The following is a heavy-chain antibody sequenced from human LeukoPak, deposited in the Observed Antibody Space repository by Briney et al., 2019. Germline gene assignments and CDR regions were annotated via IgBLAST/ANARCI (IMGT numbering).Heavy chain of an antibody. CDR3: ARGRSSGWMANWFDP. V-gene: IGHV4-59*01. Sequence: SETLSLTCTVSGGSISNYYWSWIRQPPGKGLEWIGYIYSTGSTNYNPSLKSRVTISVDTSKSEFSLKLSSVTAADTAVYYCARGRSSGWMANWFDPWGQGTLVTVSS. CDR2: IYSTGST. J-gene: IGHJ5*02. D-gene: IGHD6-19*01. CDR1: GGSISNYY.